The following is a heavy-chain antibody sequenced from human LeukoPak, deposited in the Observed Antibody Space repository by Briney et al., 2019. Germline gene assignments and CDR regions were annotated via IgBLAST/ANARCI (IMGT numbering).Heavy chain of an antibody. CDR2: ITTSSSYI. V-gene: IGHV3-21*01. D-gene: IGHD3-10*01. J-gene: IGHJ6*03. CDR1: GFTFSTYS. CDR3: ARYGSGSYYSGDYYYYYMDV. Sequence: GGSLRLSCAASGFTFSTYSMSWVRQAPGKGLEWVSSITTSSSYIYYADSVKGRFTISRDNAKNSLYLQMNSLRAEDTAVYYCARYGSGSYYSGDYYYYYMDVWGKGTTVTVSS.